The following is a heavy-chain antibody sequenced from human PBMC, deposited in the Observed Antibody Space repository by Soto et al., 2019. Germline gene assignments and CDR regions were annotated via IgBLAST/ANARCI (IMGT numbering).Heavy chain of an antibody. CDR2: IYYIGIN. V-gene: IGHV4-31*03. CDR3: ASEPLD. Sequence: QVQLQESGPGLVKPSQTLSLTCTVSGGSISSGGYYWTWIRQHPGKGLEWIGYIYYIGINYYNPCCKIRVTISVDSSKNQFSLKLSSVTAADTAVYYCASEPLDWGQGTLVTVSS. J-gene: IGHJ4*02. CDR1: GGSISSGGYY.